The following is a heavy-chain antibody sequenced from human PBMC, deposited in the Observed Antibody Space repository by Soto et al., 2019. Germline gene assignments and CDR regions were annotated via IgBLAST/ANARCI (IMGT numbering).Heavy chain of an antibody. V-gene: IGHV4-39*01. J-gene: IGHJ4*02. CDR1: GVSISNSSYY. CDR3: ARHGSN. CDR2: IYYSGIT. Sequence: PSETLSLTCTFSGVSISNSSYYWGWIRRPPGKGLEWIGTIYYSGITYYNPSLKSRVTISVDTSKNQFSLKLTSVTAADTAVYYCARHGSNWGQGHLVTVFS.